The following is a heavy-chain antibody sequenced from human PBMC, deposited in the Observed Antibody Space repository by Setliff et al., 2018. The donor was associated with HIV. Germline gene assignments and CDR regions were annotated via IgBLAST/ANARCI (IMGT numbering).Heavy chain of an antibody. CDR3: ARHVLVTRDVRYFDY. Sequence: AGESLKISCKGSGYSFTSYWIGWVRQMPGKGLEWMGIIYPGDSDTRISPSFQGQVTIPADKSINPAYLQWSSLKASDTAMYYCARHVLVTRDVRYFDYWGQGTLVTVSS. CDR2: IYPGDSDT. CDR1: GYSFTSYW. V-gene: IGHV5-51*01. J-gene: IGHJ4*02. D-gene: IGHD2-21*02.